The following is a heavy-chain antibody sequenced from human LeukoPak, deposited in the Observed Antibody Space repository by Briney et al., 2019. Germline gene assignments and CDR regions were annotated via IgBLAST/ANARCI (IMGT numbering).Heavy chain of an antibody. CDR3: ARDGRAYYDFWSGYFHYDAFDI. D-gene: IGHD3-3*01. J-gene: IGHJ3*02. Sequence: SETLSLTCTVSGGSISRYYWSWIRRPPGKGLEWIGYIDDSGNTNYNPSLKSRVTMSLDTSKNHFSLKLSSVTAADTAVYYCARDGRAYYDFWSGYFHYDAFDIWGQGTMVTVSS. V-gene: IGHV4-59*01. CDR1: GGSISRYY. CDR2: IDDSGNT.